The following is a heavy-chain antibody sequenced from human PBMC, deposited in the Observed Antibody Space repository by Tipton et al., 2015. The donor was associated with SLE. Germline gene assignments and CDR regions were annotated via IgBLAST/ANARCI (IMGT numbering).Heavy chain of an antibody. CDR3: TVDYYDSGGSHLGFDY. D-gene: IGHD3-22*01. CDR2: IRSKANSYAT. V-gene: IGHV3-73*01. CDR1: GFTFSGSA. J-gene: IGHJ4*02. Sequence: SLRLSCAASGFTFSGSAMHWVRQASGKGLEWVGRIRSKANSYATAYAASVKGRFTISRDDSKNTAYLQMNSLKTEDTAVYYCTVDYYDSGGSHLGFDYWGQGTPVTVSS.